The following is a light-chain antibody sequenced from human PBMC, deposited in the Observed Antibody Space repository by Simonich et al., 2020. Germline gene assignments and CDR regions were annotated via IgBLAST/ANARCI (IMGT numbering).Light chain of an antibody. Sequence: DIQMTHSPSSLSASVVDRVTITCRASQSIISYLNWYQQKPGKAPKLLIYASSSLQSGVPSRFSVSGSGTDFTLTISSLQAEEVAVYYCQQYYSTPLTFGGGTKVEIK. CDR3: QQYYSTPLT. CDR1: QSIISY. V-gene: IGKV1-39*01. CDR2: ASS. J-gene: IGKJ4*01.